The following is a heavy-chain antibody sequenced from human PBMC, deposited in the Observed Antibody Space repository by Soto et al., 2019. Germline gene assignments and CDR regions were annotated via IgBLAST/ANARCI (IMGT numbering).Heavy chain of an antibody. CDR2: IYHSGST. CDR3: ARGQYYDFWSGYSSEPWFDP. Sequence: SETLSLTCAVSGGSISSGGYSWSWIRQPPGKGLEWIGYIYHSGSTYYNPSLKSRVTISVDRSKNQFSLKLSSVTAADTAVYYCARGQYYDFWSGYSSEPWFDPWGQGTLVTVSS. J-gene: IGHJ5*02. CDR1: GGSISSGGYS. D-gene: IGHD3-3*01. V-gene: IGHV4-30-2*01.